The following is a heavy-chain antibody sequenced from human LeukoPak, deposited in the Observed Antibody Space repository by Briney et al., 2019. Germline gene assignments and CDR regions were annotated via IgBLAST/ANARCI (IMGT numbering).Heavy chain of an antibody. V-gene: IGHV1-8*01. CDR2: MNPNGIAA. CDR3: ARGRLSTL. CDR1: GYPFSIYD. D-gene: IGHD2-2*01. Sequence: GASVTVSCKASGYPFSIYDVNWVRQAAGQGLEWLGWMNPNGIAADYSQKFQDRVTLTMDTSTSTAYLELSSLRSEDTAVYYCARGRLSTLWGQGTLVTVSS. J-gene: IGHJ4*02.